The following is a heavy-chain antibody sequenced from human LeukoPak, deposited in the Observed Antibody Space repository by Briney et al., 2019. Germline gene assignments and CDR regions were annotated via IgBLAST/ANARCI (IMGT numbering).Heavy chain of an antibody. V-gene: IGHV3-7*01. D-gene: IGHD6-19*01. CDR3: ARGEYSSGWYMFFRY. Sequence: GGSLRLSCAASGFTFSSYWMSWVRQAPGKGLEWVANIKQDGSEKYYVDSVKGRFTTSRDNAKNSLYLQMNSLRAEDTAVYYCARGEYSSGWYMFFRYWGQGTLVTVSS. CDR1: GFTFSSYW. J-gene: IGHJ4*02. CDR2: IKQDGSEK.